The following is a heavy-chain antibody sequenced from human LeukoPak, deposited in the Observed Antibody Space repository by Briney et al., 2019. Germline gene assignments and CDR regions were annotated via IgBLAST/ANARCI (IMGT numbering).Heavy chain of an antibody. J-gene: IGHJ4*02. CDR2: IYYSGST. Sequence: SETLSLTCTVSGGSISSYYWSWIRQPPGKGLEWIGYIYYSGSTNYNPSLKSRVTISVDTSKNQFSLKLSSVTAADTAVYYCARLSVAGRGDYWGQGTLVTVSS. D-gene: IGHD6-19*01. CDR1: GGSISSYY. V-gene: IGHV4-59*01. CDR3: ARLSVAGRGDY.